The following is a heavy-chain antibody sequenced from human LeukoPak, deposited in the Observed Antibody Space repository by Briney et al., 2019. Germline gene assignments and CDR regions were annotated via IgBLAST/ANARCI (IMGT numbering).Heavy chain of an antibody. CDR1: GGSISISGYC. V-gene: IGHV4-39*01. Sequence: SETLSLTCTVSGGSISISGYCWVWIRQAPGKGLEWIGSVSYTGRTYHTPSLKSRLTISVDTSKNQFSLRLSSVTAADTAVYYCARQEAHAASGYDLIDHWGQGTLVTVSS. D-gene: IGHD5-12*01. J-gene: IGHJ4*02. CDR3: ARQEAHAASGYDLIDH. CDR2: VSYTGRT.